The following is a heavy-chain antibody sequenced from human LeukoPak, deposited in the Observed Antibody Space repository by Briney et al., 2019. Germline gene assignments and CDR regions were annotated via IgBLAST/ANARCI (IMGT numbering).Heavy chain of an antibody. CDR1: GGSISSYY. J-gene: IGHJ4*02. V-gene: IGHV4-59*12. CDR3: ARGQVEMATIDY. Sequence: SETLSLTCTVSGGSISSYYWSWIRQPPGKGLEWIGYIYYSGSTNYNPSLKGRVTISVDTSKNQFSLKLSSVTAADTAVYYCARGQVEMATIDYWGQGTLVTVSS. CDR2: IYYSGST. D-gene: IGHD5-24*01.